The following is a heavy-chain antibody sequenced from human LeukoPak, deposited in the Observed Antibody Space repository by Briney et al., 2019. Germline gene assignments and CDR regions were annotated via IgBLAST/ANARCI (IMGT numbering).Heavy chain of an antibody. CDR1: GFTFSSYG. D-gene: IGHD2-8*01. J-gene: IGHJ6*02. CDR3: AKDHYCTNGVCYALYYYYYGMDV. Sequence: GGSLRLSCAASGFTFSSYGMHWVRQAPGKGLEWVAVISYDGSNKYYADSVKGRFTISRDNSKNTLYLRMNSLRAEDTAVYYCAKDHYCTNGVCYALYYYYYGMDVWGQGTTVTVSS. CDR2: ISYDGSNK. V-gene: IGHV3-30*18.